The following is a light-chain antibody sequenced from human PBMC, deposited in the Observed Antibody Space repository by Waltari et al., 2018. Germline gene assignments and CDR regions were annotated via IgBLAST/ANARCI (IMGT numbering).Light chain of an antibody. Sequence: IQLTQSPSSLSAAVRDRGTSTCRDSQVISSYLAWYKQKPRKAPKLLIDAASTLQSGFPSRFSGSRSATDFTLNISSLQPEDFATYYCQQLNSYPLFTFGPGTKVDIK. CDR1: QVISSY. CDR2: AAS. CDR3: QQLNSYPLFT. J-gene: IGKJ3*01. V-gene: IGKV1-9*01.